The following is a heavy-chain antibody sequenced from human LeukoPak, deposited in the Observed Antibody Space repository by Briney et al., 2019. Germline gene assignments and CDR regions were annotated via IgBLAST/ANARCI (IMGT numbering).Heavy chain of an antibody. CDR2: IYCSGST. J-gene: IGHJ3*02. CDR3: ARDNRDDYYDSSGFFGAFDI. CDR1: GGSVSRGGYY. D-gene: IGHD3-22*01. V-gene: IGHV4-31*03. Sequence: SETLSLTCTVSGGSVSRGGYYWNWIRQHPGKGLEWIGYIYCSGSTYYNPSLRSRLTISVDTSKNQFSLKLSSVTAADTAVYYCARDNRDDYYDSSGFFGAFDIWGQGTMVTVSS.